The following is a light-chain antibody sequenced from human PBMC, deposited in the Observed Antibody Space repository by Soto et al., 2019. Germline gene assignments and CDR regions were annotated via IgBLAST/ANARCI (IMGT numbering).Light chain of an antibody. V-gene: IGKV3-20*01. CDR1: QSVSSSY. CDR3: PQSGNSHT. J-gene: IGKJ2*01. CDR2: GAS. Sequence: EIVLTQSPATPSLSPGERAALSCRASQSVSSSYLACYQQKPGQSPRLLIYGASSRATGIPDRFSGSGSETDFTLTISGLEPEDFAVYYCPQSGNSHTVGPGTQVEIK.